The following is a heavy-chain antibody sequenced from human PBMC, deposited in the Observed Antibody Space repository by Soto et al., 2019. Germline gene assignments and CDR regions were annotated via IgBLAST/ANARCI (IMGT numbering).Heavy chain of an antibody. V-gene: IGHV3-23*01. J-gene: IGHJ4*02. Sequence: GGSLRLSCAASGFTFSSYAMGWVRQGPGKGLEWVAVVSIGGSTHYADSVRGRFTISRDNSKNTLSLQMNSLTAEDTAVYFCAKRRGAGGHFDYWGQGALVTAPQ. D-gene: IGHD2-15*01. CDR3: AKRRGAGGHFDY. CDR2: VSIGGST. CDR1: GFTFSSYA.